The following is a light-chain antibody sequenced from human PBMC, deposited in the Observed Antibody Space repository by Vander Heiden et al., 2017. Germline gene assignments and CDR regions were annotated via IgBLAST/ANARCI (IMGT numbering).Light chain of an antibody. Sequence: SYVLTQPPSVSVAPGKTARITCGGNNIGSKSVHWYQQKPGQAPVLVVYDDSARPSGIPERFSGSNSGTTATLTISRVEAGDEADYYCQVKVFGTGTKVTVL. V-gene: IGLV3-21*03. CDR3: QVKV. J-gene: IGLJ1*01. CDR1: NIGSKS. CDR2: DDS.